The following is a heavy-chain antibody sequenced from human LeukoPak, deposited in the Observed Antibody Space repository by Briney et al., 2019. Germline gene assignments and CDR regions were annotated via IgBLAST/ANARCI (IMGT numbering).Heavy chain of an antibody. Sequence: GRSLRLSCAASGFTFDEYAMHWVRQAPGKGLEWVSGISWNSGSIGYADSVKGRFTISRDNAKNSLYLQMNILRPEDTALYYCAKGYCSSTSCFSDYWGQGTLVTVSS. CDR1: GFTFDEYA. CDR2: ISWNSGSI. CDR3: AKGYCSSTSCFSDY. V-gene: IGHV3-9*01. J-gene: IGHJ4*02. D-gene: IGHD2-2*01.